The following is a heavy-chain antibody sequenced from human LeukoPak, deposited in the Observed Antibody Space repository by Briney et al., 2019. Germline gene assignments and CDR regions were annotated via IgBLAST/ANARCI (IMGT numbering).Heavy chain of an antibody. Sequence: GGSLRLSCAASGFSFSSYGMLWVRQGPGKGLEWVAVISYDGSNKYYADSVKGRFTISRDNSKNTLYLQMNSLRAEDTAVYYCAKDAVFGDYEWVFDYWGQGTLVTVSS. D-gene: IGHD4-17*01. CDR3: AKDAVFGDYEWVFDY. CDR1: GFSFSSYG. V-gene: IGHV3-30*18. CDR2: ISYDGSNK. J-gene: IGHJ4*02.